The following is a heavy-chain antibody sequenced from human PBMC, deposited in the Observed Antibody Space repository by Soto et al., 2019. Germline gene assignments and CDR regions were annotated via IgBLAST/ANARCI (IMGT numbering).Heavy chain of an antibody. CDR3: ATRSTTQDVFEV. CDR1: GGSISTSVW. J-gene: IGHJ3*01. CDR2: IFHSRSI. V-gene: IGHV4-4*02. Sequence: SETLSLTCAVSGGSISTSVWWTWVRQPPGKGLEWIGEIFHSRSINYNPSLQNRVTISADSSQSQFSLKLTSLTAADTALYYCATRSTTQDVFEVWGQVKMVTVSS. D-gene: IGHD1-26*01.